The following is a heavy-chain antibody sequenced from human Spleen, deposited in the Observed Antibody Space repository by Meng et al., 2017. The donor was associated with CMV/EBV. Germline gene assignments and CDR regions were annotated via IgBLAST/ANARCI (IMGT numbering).Heavy chain of an antibody. CDR2: INHSGDT. V-gene: IGHV4-39*07. J-gene: IGHJ5*02. CDR3: ARGRITMVRGLIVSGRNWFDP. Sequence: SETLSLTCTVSGGSISRTSYYWSWIRQPPGKGLEWIGEINHSGDTKYNPSLKSRVTISVDTSKNQFSLKLKSVTAADTAVYYCARGRITMVRGLIVSGRNWFDPWGQGTLVTVSS. CDR1: GGSISRTSYY. D-gene: IGHD3-10*01.